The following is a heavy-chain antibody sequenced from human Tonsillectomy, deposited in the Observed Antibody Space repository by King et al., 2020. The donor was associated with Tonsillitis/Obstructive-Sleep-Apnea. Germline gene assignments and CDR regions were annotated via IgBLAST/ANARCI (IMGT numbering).Heavy chain of an antibody. V-gene: IGHV1-46*01. J-gene: IGHJ4*02. CDR2: INPSGGST. D-gene: IGHD6-6*01. CDR1: GYTFTSYY. Sequence: QLVQSGAEVKKPGASVKVSCKASGYTFTSYYIHWVRQAPGQGLEWMGIINPSGGSTSYAQKFKGRVTMTRDTSTSTVYMELSSLRSEETAVYDCARDGSVATRPLDYWGQGTLVTVSS. CDR3: ARDGSVATRPLDY.